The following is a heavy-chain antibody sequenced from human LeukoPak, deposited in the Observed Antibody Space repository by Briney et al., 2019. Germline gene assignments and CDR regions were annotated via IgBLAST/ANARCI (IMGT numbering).Heavy chain of an antibody. CDR2: ISGNSVTI. CDR1: GSTFSTYP. J-gene: IGHJ4*02. D-gene: IGHD1-26*01. V-gene: IGHV3-23*01. Sequence: GGSLRLSCTASGSTFSTYPMTWVRQAPGQGLEWVSAISGNSVTIYYADSVKGRFTISRDNSKNTLYLQMYSLRTEDTAVYYCAKILSGTYSFDLWGQGTLVTVSS. CDR3: AKILSGTYSFDL.